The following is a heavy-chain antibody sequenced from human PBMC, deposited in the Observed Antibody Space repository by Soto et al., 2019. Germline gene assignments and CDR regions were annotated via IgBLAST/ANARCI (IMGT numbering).Heavy chain of an antibody. D-gene: IGHD6-13*01. Sequence: GGSLRLSCAASGFTFSSYAMSWVRQAPGKGLEWVSAISGSGGSTYYADSVKGRFTISRDNSKNTLYLQMNSLRAEDAAVYYGAKSRRPAAGYSSSWYFDYWGQGTLVTVSS. V-gene: IGHV3-23*01. CDR2: ISGSGGST. J-gene: IGHJ4*02. CDR3: AKSRRPAAGYSSSWYFDY. CDR1: GFTFSSYA.